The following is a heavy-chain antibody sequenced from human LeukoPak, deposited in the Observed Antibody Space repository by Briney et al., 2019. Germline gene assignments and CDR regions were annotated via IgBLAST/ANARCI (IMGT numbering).Heavy chain of an antibody. Sequence: TGGSLRLSCAASGFTFSSYEMNWVRQAPGKGLEWVPYISSSGSTIYYADSVKGRFTISRDNAKSSLYLQMNSLRAEDTAVYYCARSYYDSSGYYNWFDPWGQGTLVTVSS. D-gene: IGHD3-22*01. CDR2: ISSSGSTI. CDR1: GFTFSSYE. V-gene: IGHV3-48*03. CDR3: ARSYYDSSGYYNWFDP. J-gene: IGHJ5*02.